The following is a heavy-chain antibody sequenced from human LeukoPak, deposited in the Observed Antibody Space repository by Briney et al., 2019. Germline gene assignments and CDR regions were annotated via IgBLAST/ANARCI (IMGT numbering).Heavy chain of an antibody. Sequence: PGGSLRLSCAASGFTFSSYAMSWVRQAPGKGLEWVSAISGSGGSTYYADSVKGRFTISRDNSKNTLYLQMNSLRAEDTAVYYCAKGGIGAAAGTRRWFDPWGQGTLVTVSS. J-gene: IGHJ5*02. CDR2: ISGSGGST. V-gene: IGHV3-23*01. CDR3: AKGGIGAAAGTRRWFDP. D-gene: IGHD6-13*01. CDR1: GFTFSSYA.